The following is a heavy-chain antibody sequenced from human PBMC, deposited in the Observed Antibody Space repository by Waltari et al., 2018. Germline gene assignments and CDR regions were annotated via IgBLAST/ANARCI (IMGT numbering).Heavy chain of an antibody. CDR3: ARLIQYSSSWYIDY. D-gene: IGHD6-13*01. Sequence: QVQLQESGPGLVKPSETLSLTCTVSGGSISSYYWSCIRQPPGKGLEWIGYIYYSGSTNYNPSLKSRVTISVDTSKNQFSLKLSSVAAAYTAVYYCARLIQYSSSWYIDYWGQGTLVTVSS. V-gene: IGHV4-59*01. CDR1: GGSISSYY. J-gene: IGHJ4*02. CDR2: IYYSGST.